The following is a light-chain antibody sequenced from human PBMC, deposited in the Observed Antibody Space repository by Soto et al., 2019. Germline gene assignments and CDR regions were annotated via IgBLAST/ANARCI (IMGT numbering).Light chain of an antibody. V-gene: IGLV1-44*01. CDR3: AAWDDGLNGRGNYV. J-gene: IGLJ1*01. CDR1: SSNIGSNT. Sequence: VLTQPPSASGTPGQRVTISCSGSSSNIGSNTVNWYQQLPGTAPKLLIYSNNQRPSGVPDRFSGSKSGTSASLAISGLQSEDEADYYCAAWDDGLNGRGNYVFGTGTKVTVL. CDR2: SNN.